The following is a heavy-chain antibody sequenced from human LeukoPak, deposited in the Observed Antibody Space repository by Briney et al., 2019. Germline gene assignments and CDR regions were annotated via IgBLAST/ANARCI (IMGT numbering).Heavy chain of an antibody. D-gene: IGHD3-10*01. CDR3: ARDSYQDYYGRFDP. Sequence: GGSLRLSCAASGFPFSSYGMHWVRQAPGKGLEWVARLVYDERNDYANSVKGRFTISRDNSKNTLYLQMDNLRVDDTAVYYCARDSYQDYYGRFDPWGQGTLVIVSS. CDR1: GFPFSSYG. V-gene: IGHV3-33*01. J-gene: IGHJ5*02. CDR2: LVYDERN.